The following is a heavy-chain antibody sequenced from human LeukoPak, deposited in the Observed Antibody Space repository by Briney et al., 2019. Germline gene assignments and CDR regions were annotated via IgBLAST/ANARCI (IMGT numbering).Heavy chain of an antibody. V-gene: IGHV3-30-3*01. Sequence: PGRSLRLSCAASGFTFSSYAMHWVRQAPGKGLEWVAVISYDGSNKYYAGSVKGRFTISRDNAKNSLYLQMNSLRAEDTALYYCAKGPSMWELLLHNAFDIWGQGTMVTVSS. CDR1: GFTFSSYA. J-gene: IGHJ3*02. D-gene: IGHD1-26*01. CDR2: ISYDGSNK. CDR3: AKGPSMWELLLHNAFDI.